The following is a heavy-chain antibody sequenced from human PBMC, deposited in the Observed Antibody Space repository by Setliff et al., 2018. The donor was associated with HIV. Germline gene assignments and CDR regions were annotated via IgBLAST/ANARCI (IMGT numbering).Heavy chain of an antibody. D-gene: IGHD6-13*01. V-gene: IGHV4-34*01. CDR1: GGSFSDYY. Sequence: SETLSLTCAVYGGSFSDYYWTWIRQSPGKGLEWIGEINHRGSTNYNPSLKSRVTVSVDTSKNQFSLKLGSVTAADTAVYYCARLQGYSSSWYGYWFDPWGQGTLVTVSS. CDR3: ARLQGYSSSWYGYWFDP. CDR2: INHRGST. J-gene: IGHJ5*02.